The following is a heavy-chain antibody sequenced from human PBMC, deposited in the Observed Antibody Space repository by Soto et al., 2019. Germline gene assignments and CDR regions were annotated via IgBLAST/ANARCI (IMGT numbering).Heavy chain of an antibody. CDR3: ARDPLIGNTDYGLDV. D-gene: IGHD2-21*01. V-gene: IGHV3-74*01. J-gene: IGHJ6*02. CDR2: INNDGSST. Sequence: PGGSLRLSCAASGFTFSSFWMHWVRHAPGKGLVWVSRINNDGSSTAYADSVKGRFTISRDNAKSTLYLQVTSLRAEDTAVYYCARDPLIGNTDYGLDVWGQGTTVTVSS. CDR1: GFTFSSFW.